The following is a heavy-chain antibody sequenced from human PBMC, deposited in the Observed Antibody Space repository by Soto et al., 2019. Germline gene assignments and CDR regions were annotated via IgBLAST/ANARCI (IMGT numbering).Heavy chain of an antibody. J-gene: IGHJ3*01. CDR2: ISGSGGSA. D-gene: IGHD6-19*01. CDR1: GFTFSNYA. V-gene: IGHV3-23*01. CDR3: VREGSGWYSRGSFDF. Sequence: GGSLRLSCAASGFTFSNYAMNWVRQAPGKGLEGVSVISGSGGSAYYSDSVQGRFTISRDNSKNTLYLQMNSLRAEDTAIYYCVREGSGWYSRGSFDFWGRGTMVTVSS.